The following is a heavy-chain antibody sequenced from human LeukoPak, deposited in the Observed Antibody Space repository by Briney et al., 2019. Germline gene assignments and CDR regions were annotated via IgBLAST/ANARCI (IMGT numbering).Heavy chain of an antibody. J-gene: IGHJ4*02. V-gene: IGHV3-30*05. CDR1: GFTFSSYS. D-gene: IGHD5-24*01. CDR2: ISYDGSNK. CDR3: ARGRDGYNPTPLGY. Sequence: GGSLRLSCAGSGFTFSSYSMNWVRQAPGKGLEWVAVISYDGSNKYYADSVKGRFTISRDNSKNTLYLQMNSLRAEDTAVYYCARGRDGYNPTPLGYWGQGTLVTASS.